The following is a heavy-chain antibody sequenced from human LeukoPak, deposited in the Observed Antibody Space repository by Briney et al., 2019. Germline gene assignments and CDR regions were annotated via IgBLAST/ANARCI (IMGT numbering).Heavy chain of an antibody. CDR1: GFTVSSNY. V-gene: IGHV3-53*01. CDR2: IHSGGST. Sequence: GGSLRLSCAASGFTVSSNYMSWVRQAPGKGLEWVSVIHSGGSTYYADSVKGRFTISRDNSKNTLYLQMNSLRAEDTAVYYCARDSSGYEDLDYWGQGTLVTVSS. J-gene: IGHJ4*02. CDR3: ARDSSGYEDLDY. D-gene: IGHD3-22*01.